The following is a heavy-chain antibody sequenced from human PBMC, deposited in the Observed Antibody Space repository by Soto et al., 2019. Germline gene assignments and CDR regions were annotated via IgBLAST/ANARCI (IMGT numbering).Heavy chain of an antibody. V-gene: IGHV3-23*01. CDR3: AKELITMIVVGNFDY. CDR2: ISGSGGST. Sequence: EVQLLESGGGLVQPGGSLRLSCAASGFTFSSYAMSWVRQAPGKGLEWVSAISGSGGSTYYADSVKGRFTISGDNSEDTLYLQMNSLRAEDTAVYYCAKELITMIVVGNFDYWGQGTLVTVSA. D-gene: IGHD3-22*01. CDR1: GFTFSSYA. J-gene: IGHJ4*02.